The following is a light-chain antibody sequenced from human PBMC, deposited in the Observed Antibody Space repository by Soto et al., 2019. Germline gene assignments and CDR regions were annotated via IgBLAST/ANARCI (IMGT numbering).Light chain of an antibody. CDR1: QSIRSW. Sequence: DIQMTQSPSTLSASVGDRVTITCRARQSIRSWLAWYQQKPEKAPRLLIYKASSLESGVPSRFSGSGSGTEFTLTSSRLQPDDSATYYCQQYDSYCTFGGGTKVDIK. CDR3: QQYDSYCT. V-gene: IGKV1-5*03. J-gene: IGKJ4*01. CDR2: KAS.